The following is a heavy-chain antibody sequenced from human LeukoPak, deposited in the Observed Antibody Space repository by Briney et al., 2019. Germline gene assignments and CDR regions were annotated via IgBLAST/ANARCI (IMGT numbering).Heavy chain of an antibody. J-gene: IGHJ4*02. V-gene: IGHV3-30*14. D-gene: IGHD3-22*01. Sequence: GGSLRLSCAASGFTFSSYAMHWVRQAPGKGLEWVAVISYDGSNKYYADSVKGRFTVSRDNSKNTLYLQMGSLRAEDMAVYYCARAGIYYDSSGSVDYWGQGTLVTVSS. CDR3: ARAGIYYDSSGSVDY. CDR2: ISYDGSNK. CDR1: GFTFSSYA.